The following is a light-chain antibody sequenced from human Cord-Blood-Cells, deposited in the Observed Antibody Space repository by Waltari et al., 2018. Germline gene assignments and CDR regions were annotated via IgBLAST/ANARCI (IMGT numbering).Light chain of an antibody. CDR3: LLYYGGAWV. V-gene: IGLV7-43*01. CDR2: STS. J-gene: IGLJ3*02. Sequence: QTVVTQEPSLTVSPGGTVTLTCASSTGAVTSGYYPNWFQQKPGQAPRALIYSTSTKPSGTPARFSGSLLGGKAALTLSGVQPEDEAEYYCLLYYGGAWVFGGGTKLTVL. CDR1: TGAVTSGYY.